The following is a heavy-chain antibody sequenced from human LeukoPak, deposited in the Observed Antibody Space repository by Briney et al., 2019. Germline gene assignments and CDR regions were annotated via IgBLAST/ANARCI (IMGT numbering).Heavy chain of an antibody. J-gene: IGHJ3*02. D-gene: IGHD5-18*01. Sequence: ASVKVSCKASGYTFTSYYMHWVGQAPGQGLEWMGIINPSGGSTSYAQKFQGRVTMTRDTSTSTVYMELSSLRSEDTAVYYCATAYNYGRDAFDIWGQGTMVTVSS. CDR2: INPSGGST. V-gene: IGHV1-46*01. CDR3: ATAYNYGRDAFDI. CDR1: GYTFTSYY.